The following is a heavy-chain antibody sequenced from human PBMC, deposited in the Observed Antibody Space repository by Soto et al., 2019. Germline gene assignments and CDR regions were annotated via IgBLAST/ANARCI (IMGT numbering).Heavy chain of an antibody. V-gene: IGHV3-30*18. CDR1: GGPFSGYG. CDR3: AKEMEWELFTRPDS. D-gene: IGHD3-10*01. J-gene: IGHJ5*01. Sequence: TGGSLRLSCAASGGPFSGYGMHWVRQAPDKGLEWVAVISYDGSNKYYADSVKGRFTISRDDSKNTLYLQMNSLRGDDTAVYYCAKEMEWELFTRPDSWGQGTLVTVSS. CDR2: ISYDGSNK.